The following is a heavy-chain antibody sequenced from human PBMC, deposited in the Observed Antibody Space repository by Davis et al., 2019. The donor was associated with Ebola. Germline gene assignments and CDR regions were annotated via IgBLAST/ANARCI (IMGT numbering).Heavy chain of an antibody. CDR3: ATRTPDCSSTSCYRIAARLYYYYYGMDV. V-gene: IGHV1-18*04. Sequence: ASVKVSCKASGYTFTSYGISWVRQAPGQGLEWMGWISAYNGNTNYAQKLQGRVTITADESTSTAYMELSSLRSEDTAVYYCATRTPDCSSTSCYRIAARLYYYYYGMDVWGQGTTVTVSS. D-gene: IGHD2-2*01. CDR2: ISAYNGNT. CDR1: GYTFTSYG. J-gene: IGHJ6*02.